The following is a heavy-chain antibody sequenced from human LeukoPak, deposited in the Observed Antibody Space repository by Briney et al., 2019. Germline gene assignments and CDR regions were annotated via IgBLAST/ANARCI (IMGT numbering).Heavy chain of an antibody. CDR3: AKKHPGTVGATPDY. CDR1: GFTFSIYG. J-gene: IGHJ4*02. V-gene: IGHV3-30*18. CDR2: ISYDGSNE. D-gene: IGHD1-26*01. Sequence: PGRSLRLSCAASGFTFSIYGMHWVRQAPGKGLEWVAVISYDGSNEYYADSVKGRFTISRDNSKNTLYLQMNSLRPEDTAVYYCAKKHPGTVGATPDYWGQGTLVTVSS.